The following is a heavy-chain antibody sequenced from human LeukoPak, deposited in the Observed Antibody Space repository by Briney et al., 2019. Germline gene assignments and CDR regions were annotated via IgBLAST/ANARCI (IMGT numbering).Heavy chain of an antibody. J-gene: IGHJ6*02. CDR1: GFDFSTYS. CDR2: ISGSSSYK. V-gene: IGHV3-21*01. Sequence: GGSLRLSCEVSGFDFSTYSMNWVRQAPGKGLEWVSSISGSSSYKFYADSVKGRFTISRDNSKNTLYLQMNSLRAEDTAVYYCARDPPRYSSNPNYYYYGMDVWGQGTTVTVSS. D-gene: IGHD6-13*01. CDR3: ARDPPRYSSNPNYYYYGMDV.